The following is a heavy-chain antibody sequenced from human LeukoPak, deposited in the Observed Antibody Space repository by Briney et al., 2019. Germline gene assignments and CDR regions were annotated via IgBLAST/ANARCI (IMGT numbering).Heavy chain of an antibody. J-gene: IGHJ4*02. CDR3: ARDGYDSSSYYPFDY. CDR1: GGTFSSYA. CDR2: ISAYNGNT. Sequence: ASVKVSCKASGGTFSSYAISWVRQAPGQGLEWMGWISAYNGNTNYAQKLQGRVTMTTDTSTSTAYMELRSLRSDDTAVYYCARDGYDSSSYYPFDYWGQGTLVTVSS. D-gene: IGHD3-22*01. V-gene: IGHV1-18*01.